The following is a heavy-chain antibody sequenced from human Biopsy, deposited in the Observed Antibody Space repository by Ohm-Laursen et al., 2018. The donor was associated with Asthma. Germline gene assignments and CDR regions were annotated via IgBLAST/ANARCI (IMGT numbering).Heavy chain of an antibody. Sequence: GTLSLTCDVYPGSFSGFFWTWIRQSPGKGLEWIGETNERGVTNNNPSLESRVIISIDTYWNRVSLKLTSVTAADTAVYYCARGPELDVWGQGTTVTVSS. CDR2: TNERGVT. V-gene: IGHV4-34*01. CDR3: ARGPELDV. J-gene: IGHJ6*02. CDR1: PGSFSGFF.